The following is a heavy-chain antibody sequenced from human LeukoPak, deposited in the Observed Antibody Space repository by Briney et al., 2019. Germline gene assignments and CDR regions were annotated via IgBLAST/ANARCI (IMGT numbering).Heavy chain of an antibody. CDR3: AKDNRRHYTSGPNPDSLH. D-gene: IGHD6-19*01. Sequence: GGSLRLSCAGSGFIFNNYAMHWVRQPPGKGLEWVSGISWNSGSIDYADSVKGRFTISRDNAKNSLYLQMNSLRVEDAAFYYCAKDNRRHYTSGPNPDSLHWGQGALVTVPS. V-gene: IGHV3-9*01. J-gene: IGHJ4*02. CDR2: ISWNSGSI. CDR1: GFIFNNYA.